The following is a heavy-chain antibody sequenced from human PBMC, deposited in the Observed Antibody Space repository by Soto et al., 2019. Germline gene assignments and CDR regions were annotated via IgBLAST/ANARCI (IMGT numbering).Heavy chain of an antibody. V-gene: IGHV3-11*01. CDR1: GFTFSDCY. J-gene: IGHJ3*02. Sequence: GGSLRLSCAASGFTFSDCYMSWIRQAPGKGLEWVSYISSSGSTIYYAGSVKGRFTISRDNAKNSLYLQMNSLRAEDTAVYYCASVVVVAATPDAFDIWGQGTMVTVSS. CDR2: ISSSGSTI. CDR3: ASVVVVAATPDAFDI. D-gene: IGHD2-15*01.